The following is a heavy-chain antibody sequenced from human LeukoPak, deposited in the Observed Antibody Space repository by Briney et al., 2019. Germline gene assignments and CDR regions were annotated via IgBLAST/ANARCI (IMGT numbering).Heavy chain of an antibody. CDR2: IHTSGDT. J-gene: IGHJ6*03. Sequence: SETLSLNCTGSGDSIRNYYWSWIRQPPGKGLEWIAFIHTSGDTNYNPSLKTRATISVDMSKNQFSLRLGSVTAADTAVYYCARHAADYYYMDVWGQGTTVTVSS. CDR3: ARHAADYYYMDV. CDR1: GDSIRNYY. V-gene: IGHV4-4*09. D-gene: IGHD6-25*01.